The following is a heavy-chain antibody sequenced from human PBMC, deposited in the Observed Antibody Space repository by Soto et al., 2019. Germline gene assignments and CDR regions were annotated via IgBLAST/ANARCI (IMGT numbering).Heavy chain of an antibody. D-gene: IGHD1-7*01. CDR1: GFTFSSYD. CDR3: VRRVSGNYDY. J-gene: IGHJ4*02. CDR2: ISSNGGTT. Sequence: EVQLAESGGGMVQPGGSLRLSWVASGFTFSSYDMNWVRQAPGKGLEYVSSISSNGGTTYYGNSVKGRFTISRDNSKNTLYLQMGSLRAEDMAVYYCVRRVSGNYDYWGQGTLVTVSS. V-gene: IGHV3-64*01.